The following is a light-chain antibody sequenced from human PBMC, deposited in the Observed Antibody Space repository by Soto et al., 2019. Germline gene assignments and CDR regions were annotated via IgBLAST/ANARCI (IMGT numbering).Light chain of an antibody. V-gene: IGKV1-5*03. Sequence: DSQMTQAPSTLSGYLGDRVTITCRASQTISSWLAWYQQKPGKAPKLLISKASNLDSGVPSRFSGSGSGTEFNLTISSLQPEDFATYYCQQYNSLIWTFGQRSKVDI. CDR2: KAS. CDR1: QTISSW. J-gene: IGKJ1*01. CDR3: QQYNSLIWT.